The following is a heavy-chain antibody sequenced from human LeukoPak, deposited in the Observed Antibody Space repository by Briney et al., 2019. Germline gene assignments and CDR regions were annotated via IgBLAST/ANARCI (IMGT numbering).Heavy chain of an antibody. Sequence: SETLSLTCTVSGGSISSSTYCWGWIRQRPGKALEWIGSIYYSGSTHYNPSLKSRLTISVDTSKNQFSLKVTAVTAADTAVYFCASNGTVTVTGTKFNYFDYWGQGTLVTVSS. CDR2: IYYSGST. D-gene: IGHD4-17*01. CDR3: ASNGTVTVTGTKFNYFDY. J-gene: IGHJ4*02. CDR1: GGSISSSTYC. V-gene: IGHV4-39*01.